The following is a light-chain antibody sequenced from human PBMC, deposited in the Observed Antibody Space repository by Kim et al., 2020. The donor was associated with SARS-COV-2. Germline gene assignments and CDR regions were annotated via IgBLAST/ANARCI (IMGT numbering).Light chain of an antibody. CDR2: AAS. V-gene: IGKV1-9*01. Sequence: DIQLTQSPSFLSASVGDRVAVTCRTSQGIDNHLAWYQQKPGKAPKLLIFAASTLQSGVPSRFSGSGSGTEFTLTVSSLQPEDFATYFCLQHNTYPITFGQGTRLEIK. J-gene: IGKJ5*01. CDR1: QGIDNH. CDR3: LQHNTYPIT.